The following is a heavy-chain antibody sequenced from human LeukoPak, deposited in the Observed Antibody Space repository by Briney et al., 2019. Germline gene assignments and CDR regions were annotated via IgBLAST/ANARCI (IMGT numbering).Heavy chain of an antibody. V-gene: IGHV1-69*01. CDR2: IIPIFGTA. Sequence: SVKVSCKASGGTFSSYAISWVRQAPGQGLEWMGGIIPIFGTANYAQKFQGRVTITADESTSTAYMELSRLRSDDTAVYYCAKDLKYVDHGFDYWGQGTLVSVSS. D-gene: IGHD1-14*01. CDR1: GGTFSSYA. J-gene: IGHJ4*02. CDR3: AKDLKYVDHGFDY.